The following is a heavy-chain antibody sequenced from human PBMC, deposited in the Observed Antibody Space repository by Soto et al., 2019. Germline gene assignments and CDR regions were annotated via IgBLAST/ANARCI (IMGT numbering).Heavy chain of an antibody. D-gene: IGHD2-2*01. CDR1: GFAFSNYG. V-gene: IGHV3-21*01. J-gene: IGHJ4*02. Sequence: GGSLRLSCTVSGFAFSNYGINWVRQAPGKGLEWVSSISKSDYTYYSDSVKGRFTISRDNAKNSVSLQMNTLRVEGTAVYYCAREDSIVIPAVSDFWGQGTLVTVSS. CDR3: AREDSIVIPAVSDF. CDR2: ISKSDYT.